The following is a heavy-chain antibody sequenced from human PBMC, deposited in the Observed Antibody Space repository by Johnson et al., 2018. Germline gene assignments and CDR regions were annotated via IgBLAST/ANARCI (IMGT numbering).Heavy chain of an antibody. CDR2: IKKDGSQK. Sequence: VQLVESGGGLVQIGGSLRLSCVVSGFTFRYHWMTWVRQSPGKGLEWVADIKKDGSQKEYGDSVKGRFTISRDDAKNSVYLEMNSLRAEDTAVYYCARDPADGAWGAFDLWGQGTMVTVSS. V-gene: IGHV3-7*01. J-gene: IGHJ3*01. CDR1: GFTFRYHW. CDR3: ARDPADGAWGAFDL. D-gene: IGHD4/OR15-4a*01.